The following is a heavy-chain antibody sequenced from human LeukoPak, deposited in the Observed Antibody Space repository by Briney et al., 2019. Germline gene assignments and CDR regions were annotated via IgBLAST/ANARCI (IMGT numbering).Heavy chain of an antibody. J-gene: IGHJ4*02. CDR2: IYYSGST. V-gene: IGHV4-59*01. CDR3: ARGDGTTALGFDY. CDR1: GGSISSYY. D-gene: IGHD1-1*01. Sequence: SETLSLTCTVSGGSISSYYWSWIRQPPGKGLEWIGYIYYSGSTNYNPSLKSRVTISVDTSKNQFSLKLSSVTAADTAVYYCARGDGTTALGFDYWGQETLVTVSS.